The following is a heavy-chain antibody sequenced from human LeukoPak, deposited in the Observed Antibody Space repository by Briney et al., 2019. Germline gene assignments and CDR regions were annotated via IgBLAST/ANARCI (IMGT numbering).Heavy chain of an antibody. J-gene: IGHJ5*02. CDR1: GDSISSYY. D-gene: IGHD2-2*01. CDR2: IADSGST. CDR3: ARRPGTRFDP. Sequence: LETLSLTCTVSGDSISSYYWSWIRQPPGKGLEWIGYIADSGSTNYNPSLKSRVTISVDTSKNQFSLKLTSVTAADTAVYYCARRPGTRFDPWGQGTRVTVSS. V-gene: IGHV4-59*08.